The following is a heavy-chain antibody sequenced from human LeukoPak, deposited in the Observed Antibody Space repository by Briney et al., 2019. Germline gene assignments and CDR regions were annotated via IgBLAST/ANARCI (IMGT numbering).Heavy chain of an antibody. CDR3: SRDYYLAFDI. Sequence: GGSLTLSCAASGFTFSSYGMHWVRQAPGKGLEWVAVISYDGSNKYYADSVRGRFTVSRDNAKNTLYLQMNSLRAEDTAVYYCSRDYYLAFDIWGQGTMVSVSS. V-gene: IGHV3-30*03. D-gene: IGHD3-22*01. CDR1: GFTFSSYG. J-gene: IGHJ3*02. CDR2: ISYDGSNK.